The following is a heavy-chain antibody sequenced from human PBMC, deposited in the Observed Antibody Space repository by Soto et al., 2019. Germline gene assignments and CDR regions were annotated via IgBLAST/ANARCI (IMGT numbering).Heavy chain of an antibody. J-gene: IGHJ6*02. V-gene: IGHV4-34*01. CDR2: INHSGST. CDR1: GGSFSGYY. Sequence: SETLSLTCAVYGGSFSGYYWSWIRQPPGKGLEWIGEINHSGSTNYNPSLKSRVTISVDTSKNQFSLKLSSVTAADTAVYYCARVGRVRRVSGYYYGMDVWGQGTTVTVSS. D-gene: IGHD3-10*01. CDR3: ARVGRVRRVSGYYYGMDV.